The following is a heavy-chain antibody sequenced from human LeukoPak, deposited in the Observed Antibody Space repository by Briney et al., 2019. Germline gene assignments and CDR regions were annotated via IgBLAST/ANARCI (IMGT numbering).Heavy chain of an antibody. CDR1: GFTFSSYG. V-gene: IGHV3-30*03. Sequence: GGSLRLSCAASGFTFSSYGMHWVRQAPGKGLEWVAVIPYDGSNKYYADSVKGRFTISRDNSKNTLYLQMNSLRAEDTAVYYCARGEGMATNWGQGTLVTVSS. CDR2: IPYDGSNK. CDR3: ARGEGMATN. D-gene: IGHD5-12*01. J-gene: IGHJ4*02.